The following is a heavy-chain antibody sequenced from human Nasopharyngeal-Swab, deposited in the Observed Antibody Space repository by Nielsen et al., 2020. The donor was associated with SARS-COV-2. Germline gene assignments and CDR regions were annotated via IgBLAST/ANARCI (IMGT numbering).Heavy chain of an antibody. CDR2: INPSGGST. V-gene: IGHV1-46*01. D-gene: IGHD2-2*01. CDR1: GYTFTSYY. Sequence: GESLKISCKASGYTFTSYYMHWVRQAPGQGLEWMGIINPSGGSTSYAQKFQGRVTMTRDTSTSTVYMELSSLRSEDTAVYYCARDIVVVPAARGSWFDPWGQGTLVTVSS. CDR3: ARDIVVVPAARGSWFDP. J-gene: IGHJ5*02.